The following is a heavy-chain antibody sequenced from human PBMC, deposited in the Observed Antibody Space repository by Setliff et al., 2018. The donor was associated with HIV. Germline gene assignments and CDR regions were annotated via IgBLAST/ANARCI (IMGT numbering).Heavy chain of an antibody. V-gene: IGHV4-34*01. Sequence: SETLSLTCAVYYSGSFNNYFWSWIRQSPERGLEWLGEVNHGGNINYNPSLQSRVTVSVDTSKIHFSLKVTSVTVADTAVYYCATRRGDSWSFDFWGQGTRVTVSS. J-gene: IGHJ4*02. D-gene: IGHD2-8*02. CDR3: ATRRGDSWSFDF. CDR1: SGSFNNYF. CDR2: VNHGGNI.